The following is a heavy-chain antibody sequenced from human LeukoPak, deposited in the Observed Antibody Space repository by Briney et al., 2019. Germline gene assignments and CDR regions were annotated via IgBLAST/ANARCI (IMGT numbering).Heavy chain of an antibody. CDR1: GFTFSSYD. CDR2: IGTAGDT. V-gene: IGHV3-13*01. Sequence: GGSLRLSCAASGFTFSSYDMHWVRQATGKGLEWVSAIGTAGDTYYPGSVKGRFTISRENAKNSLYLQMNSLRAEDTAVYYCASPAYYYGSAYGMDVWGQGTTVTVSS. J-gene: IGHJ6*02. CDR3: ASPAYYYGSAYGMDV. D-gene: IGHD3-10*01.